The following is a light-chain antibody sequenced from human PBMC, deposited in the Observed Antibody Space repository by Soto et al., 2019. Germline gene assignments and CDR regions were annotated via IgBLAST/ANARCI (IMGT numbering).Light chain of an antibody. CDR2: GNT. J-gene: IGLJ2*01. CDR1: SSNIGANYD. Sequence: QSALTQPPSVSGAPGQRVTISCTGSSSNIGANYDVHWYQHLPGTAPKLLIYGNTNRPSGVPDRFSGSKSGTSASLAITGLQAEDEADYYCQSYDISLSVVFGGGTKLTVL. CDR3: QSYDISLSVV. V-gene: IGLV1-40*01.